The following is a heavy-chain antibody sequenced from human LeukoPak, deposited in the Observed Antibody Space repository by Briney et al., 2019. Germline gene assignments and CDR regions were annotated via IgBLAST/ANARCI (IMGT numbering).Heavy chain of an antibody. CDR1: GFTFGDYA. CDR2: IRSKAYGGTT. D-gene: IGHD3-22*01. V-gene: IGHV3-49*04. CDR3: TRLSSESSGWALDY. J-gene: IGHJ4*02. Sequence: PGRSLRLSCTASGFTFGDYAMSWVRQAPGKGLEWVGFIRSKAYGGTTEYAASVKGRFTISRDDSKNIAYLQMNSLKTEDTAVYYCTRLSSESSGWALDYWGQGTLVTVSS.